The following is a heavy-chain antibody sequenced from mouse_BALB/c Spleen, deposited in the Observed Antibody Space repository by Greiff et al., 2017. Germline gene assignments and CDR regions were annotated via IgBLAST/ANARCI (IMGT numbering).Heavy chain of an antibody. CDR1: GFSLTSYD. D-gene: IGHD1-1*01. V-gene: IGHV2-9-2*01. Sequence: QVQLKESGPGLVAPSQSLSITCTVSGFSLTSYDISWIRQPPGKGLEWLGVIWTGGGTNYNSAFMSRLSISKDNSKSQVFLKMNSLQTDDTAIYYCVSHYCGSSYWYFDVWGAGTTVTVSS. CDR3: VSHYCGSSYWYFDV. J-gene: IGHJ1*01. CDR2: IWTGGGT.